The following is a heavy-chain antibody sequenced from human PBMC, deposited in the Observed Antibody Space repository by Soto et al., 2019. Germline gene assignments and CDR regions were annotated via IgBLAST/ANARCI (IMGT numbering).Heavy chain of an antibody. J-gene: IGHJ4*02. Sequence: ASVKVSCKASGYTFTSYAMHWVRQAPGQRLEWMGWINAGNGNTKYSQKFQGRVTITRDTSASTAYMELSSLRSEDTAVYYCARARDFRGPVDYRGQGTPVTVSS. CDR2: INAGNGNT. CDR1: GYTFTSYA. CDR3: ARARDFRGPVDY. D-gene: IGHD3-10*01. V-gene: IGHV1-3*01.